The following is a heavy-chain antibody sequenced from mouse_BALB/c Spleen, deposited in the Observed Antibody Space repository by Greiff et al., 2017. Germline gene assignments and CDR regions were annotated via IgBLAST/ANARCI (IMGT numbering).Heavy chain of an antibody. CDR1: GFSLTSYG. D-gene: IGHD1-1*02. J-gene: IGHJ3*01. Sequence: VKLVESGPGLVAPSQSLSITCTVSGFSLTSYGVHWVRQPPGKGLEWLGVIWAGGSTNYNSALMSRLSISKDNSKSQVFLEMNSLQTDDTAMYYFARVGDYGHPLRGFAYWGQGTLVTVSA. CDR2: IWAGGST. V-gene: IGHV2-9*02. CDR3: ARVGDYGHPLRGFAY.